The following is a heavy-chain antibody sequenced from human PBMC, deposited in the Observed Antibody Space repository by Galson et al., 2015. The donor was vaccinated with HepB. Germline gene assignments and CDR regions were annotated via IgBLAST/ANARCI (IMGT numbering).Heavy chain of an antibody. D-gene: IGHD2-8*01. J-gene: IGHJ6*03. CDR3: ARIMAYYYYYYMDV. V-gene: IGHV1-8*01. Sequence: SVKVSCKASGYTFTSYDINWVRQATGQGLEWMGWMNPNSGNTGYAQKFQGRVTMTRNTSISTAYMELSSLRSEGTAVYYCARIMAYYYYYYMDVWGKGTTVTVSS. CDR1: GYTFTSYD. CDR2: MNPNSGNT.